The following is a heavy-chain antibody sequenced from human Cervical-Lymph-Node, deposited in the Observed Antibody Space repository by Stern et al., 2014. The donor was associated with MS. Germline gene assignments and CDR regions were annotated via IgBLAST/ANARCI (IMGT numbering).Heavy chain of an antibody. CDR3: AISGSPDYHYSVDV. D-gene: IGHD5-12*01. J-gene: IGHJ6*02. V-gene: IGHV1-18*04. Sequence: VQLVESGAEVRKPGASVKVSCKASGSPFTSHTFTWVRQAPGQGLEWVGWSKAYNRNTKYAQRLKGRVSLTTETSTRTASMELRSLRSDDSAVYFCAISGSPDYHYSVDVWGQGTTVTVSS. CDR1: GSPFTSHT. CDR2: SKAYNRNT.